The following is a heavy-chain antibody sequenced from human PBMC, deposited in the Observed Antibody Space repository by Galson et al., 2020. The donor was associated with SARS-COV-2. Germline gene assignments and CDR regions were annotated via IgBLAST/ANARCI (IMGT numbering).Heavy chain of an antibody. D-gene: IGHD5-12*01. CDR2: ISSSSSYI. V-gene: IGHV3-21*01. CDR3: ARVGRDGYNDFDY. CDR1: GFTFSSYS. Sequence: GGSLRLSCAASGFTFSSYSMNWVRQAPGKGLEWVSSISSSSSYIYYADSVKGRFTISRDNAKNSLYLQMNSLRAEDTAVYYCARVGRDGYNDFDYWGQGTLVTVSS. J-gene: IGHJ4*02.